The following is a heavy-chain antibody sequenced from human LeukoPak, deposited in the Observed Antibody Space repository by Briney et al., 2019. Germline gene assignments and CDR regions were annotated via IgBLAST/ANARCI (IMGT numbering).Heavy chain of an antibody. J-gene: IGHJ4*02. CDR2: IIPIFGTA. CDR1: GGTFSSYA. CDR3: AREVQLREYYDSSGYYGY. Sequence: GASVKVSCKASGGTFSSYAISWVRQAPGQGLEWMGGIIPIFGTANYAQKFQGRVTITADKSTSTAYMELSSLRSEDTAVYYCAREVQLREYYDSSGYYGYWGQGTLVTVSS. V-gene: IGHV1-69*06. D-gene: IGHD3-22*01.